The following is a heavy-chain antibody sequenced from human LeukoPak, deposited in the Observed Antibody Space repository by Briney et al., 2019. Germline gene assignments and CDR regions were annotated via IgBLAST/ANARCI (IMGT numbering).Heavy chain of an antibody. CDR2: IWYDGSNK. CDR3: ARDLLHSSGYYFTGYYYYGMDV. D-gene: IGHD3-22*01. J-gene: IGHJ6*02. Sequence: GGSLRLSCAASGFTFSSYGMHWVRQAPGKGLEWVAVIWYDGSNKYYADSVKGRFTISRDNSKNTLYLQTNSLRAEDTAVYYCARDLLHSSGYYFTGYYYYGMDVWGQGTTVTVSS. V-gene: IGHV3-33*01. CDR1: GFTFSSYG.